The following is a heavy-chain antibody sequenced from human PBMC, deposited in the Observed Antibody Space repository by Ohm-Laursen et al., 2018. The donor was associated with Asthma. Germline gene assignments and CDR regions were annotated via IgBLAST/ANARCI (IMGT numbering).Heavy chain of an antibody. Sequence: TLSLTCTVSGGSIGSDDYYWNWIRQEPGKGLEWIGNIYDSGMTYYKASLKSRITISVDSSKNQLSLKLTSVTAADTAVYYCARGVDYGWNHLDSWGQGTLVTVSS. V-gene: IGHV4-31*03. CDR3: ARGVDYGWNHLDS. CDR1: GGSIGSDDYY. J-gene: IGHJ1*01. CDR2: IYDSGMT. D-gene: IGHD1-14*01.